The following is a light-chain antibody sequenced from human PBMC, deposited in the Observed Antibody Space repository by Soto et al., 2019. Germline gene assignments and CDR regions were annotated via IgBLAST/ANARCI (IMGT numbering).Light chain of an antibody. CDR2: DAS. Sequence: GDRVTITCRASQSFSSWLAWYQQKTGKAPKLLIYDASSLESGVPSRFSGSVSRTEFTLTISSLQPDDVTTYYGQQYNSYPWTFVQGTKVDI. CDR1: QSFSSW. J-gene: IGKJ1*01. CDR3: QQYNSYPWT. V-gene: IGKV1-5*01.